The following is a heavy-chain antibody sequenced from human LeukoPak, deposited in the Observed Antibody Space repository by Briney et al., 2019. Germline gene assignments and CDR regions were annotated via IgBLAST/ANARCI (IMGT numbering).Heavy chain of an antibody. D-gene: IGHD1-26*01. CDR2: IWYDGSNK. J-gene: IGHJ4*02. Sequence: GRSLRLSCAASGFTFSSYGMHWVRQAPGKGLEWVAVIWYDGSNKYYADSVKGRFTISRDNAKNTLYLQMNSLRAEDTAIYYCARDAIVGATRLRYWGQGTLVTVSS. V-gene: IGHV3-33*01. CDR3: ARDAIVGATRLRY. CDR1: GFTFSSYG.